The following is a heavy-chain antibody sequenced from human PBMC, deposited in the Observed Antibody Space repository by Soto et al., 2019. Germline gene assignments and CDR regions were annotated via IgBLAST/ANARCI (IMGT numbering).Heavy chain of an antibody. Sequence: QVPLVQSGAEVKKPGASVKVSCKAPGYIFPSCTISWVRQAPGQGLEWMGWISAYNGNIKDAQKFQGRFTMTTDTFTSTAYMELRSLTSDDTAMYYCAIANYGDNDYWGQGTLVTVSS. V-gene: IGHV1-18*01. CDR3: AIANYGDNDY. CDR2: ISAYNGNI. D-gene: IGHD4-17*01. J-gene: IGHJ4*02. CDR1: GYIFPSCT.